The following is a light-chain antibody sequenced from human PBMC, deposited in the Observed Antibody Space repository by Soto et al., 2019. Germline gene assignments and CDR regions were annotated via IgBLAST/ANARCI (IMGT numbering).Light chain of an antibody. CDR3: HHYDNSPPFT. CDR2: GAS. V-gene: IGKV3-20*01. Sequence: EIVLTQSPGTLSLSPGERATLSCRASPTVSSSYLAWYQQTPGRAPRLLIYGASSRATGIPDRFSGSGCGTDFTLTISRLEPEDFAVYYCHHYDNSPPFTFGPGTKVDIK. J-gene: IGKJ3*01. CDR1: PTVSSSY.